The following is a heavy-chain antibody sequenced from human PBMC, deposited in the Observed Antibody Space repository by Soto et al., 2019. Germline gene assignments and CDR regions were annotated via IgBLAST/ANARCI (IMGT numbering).Heavy chain of an antibody. V-gene: IGHV1-58*01. CDR2: IVVGSGNT. Sequence: SVKVSCKASGFTFTSSAVQWVRQARGQRLEWIGWIVVGSGNTNYAQKFQERVTITRDMSTSTAYMELSSLRSEDTAVYYCAAPAWYSGYDYPQAYNYWGQGTLVTVSS. CDR1: GFTFTSSA. D-gene: IGHD5-12*01. J-gene: IGHJ4*02. CDR3: AAPAWYSGYDYPQAYNY.